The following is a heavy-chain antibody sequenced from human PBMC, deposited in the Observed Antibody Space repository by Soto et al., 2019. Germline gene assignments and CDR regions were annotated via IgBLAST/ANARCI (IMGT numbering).Heavy chain of an antibody. D-gene: IGHD3-16*01. J-gene: IGHJ5*02. CDR1: GGTFSSYA. CDR2: ISPIFGTA. CDR3: ASAPTGGDWFEP. Sequence: ASVKVSCKASGGTFSSYAISWVRQAPGQVLEWMGGISPIFGTANYAQKFQGRVTITADESTSTAYMELSSLRSEDTAVYYCASAPTGGDWFEPWGQGTMVTVSS. V-gene: IGHV1-69*13.